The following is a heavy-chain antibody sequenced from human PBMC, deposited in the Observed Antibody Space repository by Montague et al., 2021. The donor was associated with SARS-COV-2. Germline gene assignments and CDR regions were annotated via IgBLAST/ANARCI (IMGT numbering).Heavy chain of an antibody. CDR3: VHRRSGWYGPYFDY. D-gene: IGHD6-19*01. CDR1: GFSLSTSGVG. CDR2: IYWDDDK. Sequence: VKPTQTLTLTCTFSGFSLSTSGVGVGWIRQPPGKALEWLALIYWDDDKRYSPSLKSRLTITKDTSKSQVVLTMTNMDPVDTATYYCVHRRSGWYGPYFDYWGQGTLVTVSS. V-gene: IGHV2-5*02. J-gene: IGHJ4*02.